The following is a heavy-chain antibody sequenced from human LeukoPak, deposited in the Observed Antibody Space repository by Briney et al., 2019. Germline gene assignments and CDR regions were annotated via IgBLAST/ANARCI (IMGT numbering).Heavy chain of an antibody. CDR2: IYHSGST. J-gene: IGHJ4*02. CDR3: ASGEMATITSIDY. CDR1: GGSISSYY. V-gene: IGHV4-59*01. D-gene: IGHD5-24*01. Sequence: PSETLSLTCTVSGGSISSYYWSWIRQPPGKGLEWIGYIYHSGSTNYNPSLKSRVTISVDTSKNQFSLKLSSVTAADTAVYYCASGEMATITSIDYWGQGTLVTVSS.